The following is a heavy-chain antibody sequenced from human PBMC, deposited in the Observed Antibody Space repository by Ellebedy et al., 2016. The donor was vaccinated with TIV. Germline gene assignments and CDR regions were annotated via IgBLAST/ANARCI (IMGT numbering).Heavy chain of an antibody. CDR3: AKEGGRGGSESPYYYGLDV. Sequence: GESLKISCAASGFTFSSYAMSWVRQAPGKGLQWVSVIYTASRTYYADSVKGRFTIYRENSNSTLYLQVNSLRTEDTAVYYCAKEGGRGGSESPYYYGLDVWGQGTTVTVSS. D-gene: IGHD3-16*01. CDR1: GFTFSSYA. V-gene: IGHV3-23*03. CDR2: IYTASRT. J-gene: IGHJ6*02.